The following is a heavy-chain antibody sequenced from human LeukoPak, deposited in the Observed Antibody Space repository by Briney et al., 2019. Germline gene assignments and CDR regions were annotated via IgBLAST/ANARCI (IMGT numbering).Heavy chain of an antibody. V-gene: IGHV3-49*03. D-gene: IGHD3-10*01. CDR2: IRSKAYGGTT. CDR3: TREYYGSGNSDYFDY. Sequence: PGRSLRLSCTASGFTFGDYAMSWFRQAPGKGLEWVGFIRSKAYGGTTEYAASVKGRFTISRDDSKSIAYLQMNSLKTEDTAVYYCTREYYGSGNSDYFDYWGQGTLVTVSS. CDR1: GFTFGDYA. J-gene: IGHJ4*02.